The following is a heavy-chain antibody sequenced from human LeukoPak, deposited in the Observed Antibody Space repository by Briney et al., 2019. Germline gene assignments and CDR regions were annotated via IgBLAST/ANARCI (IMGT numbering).Heavy chain of an antibody. CDR3: ARGQSYYEAFDI. CDR2: ISDNGRRT. V-gene: IGHV3-33*08. D-gene: IGHD1-26*01. J-gene: IGHJ3*02. CDR1: GFTFSNFG. Sequence: GRTLRLSCAASGFTFSNFGLNWVRQAPGKGLEWGAFISDNGRRTYYLESVEGLFTISRDDSKNTLYLQMASLRVEDTAVYYCARGQSYYEAFDIWGQGTMVAVSS.